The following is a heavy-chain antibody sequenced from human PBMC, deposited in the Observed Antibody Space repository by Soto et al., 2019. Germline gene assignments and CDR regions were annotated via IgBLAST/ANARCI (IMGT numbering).Heavy chain of an antibody. V-gene: IGHV4-34*01. J-gene: IGHJ4*02. CDR2: INHSGST. CDR3: ARVYLELRSVDY. Sequence: ETLSLTCAVYGGSFSGYYWSWIRQPPGKGLEWIGEINHSGSTNYNPSLKSRVTISVDTSKNQFSLKLSSVTAADTAVYYCARVYLELRSVDYWGQGTLVTVSS. CDR1: GGSFSGYY. D-gene: IGHD1-7*01.